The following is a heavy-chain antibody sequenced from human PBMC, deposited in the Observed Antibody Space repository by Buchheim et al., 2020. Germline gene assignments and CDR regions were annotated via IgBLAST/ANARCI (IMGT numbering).Heavy chain of an antibody. Sequence: EVQLLESGGGLVQPGGSLRLSCAASGFTFSSYAMSWVRQAPGKGLEWVSAISGSGGSTYYADSVKGRFTISRDNSKNTLYLQMNSLRAEDTAVYYCAMDPIAAAEVPYYYYGMDVWGQGTT. CDR1: GFTFSSYA. V-gene: IGHV3-23*01. D-gene: IGHD6-13*01. CDR3: AMDPIAAAEVPYYYYGMDV. CDR2: ISGSGGST. J-gene: IGHJ6*02.